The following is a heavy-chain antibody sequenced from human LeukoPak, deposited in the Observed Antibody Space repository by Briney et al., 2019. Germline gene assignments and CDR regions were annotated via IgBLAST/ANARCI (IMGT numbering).Heavy chain of an antibody. Sequence: SETPSPTCTVSGDSISNYYWGWIRQPPEKGLELVGYIYYSGSTNYNPPLKSRVTMSMDTSKNQLSLKLTSVTAADTAVYFCATRPPGQQWVPYFDYWGQGSLVTVSS. V-gene: IGHV4-59*01. CDR3: ATRPPGQQWVPYFDY. CDR1: GDSISNYY. D-gene: IGHD5-18*01. J-gene: IGHJ4*02. CDR2: IYYSGST.